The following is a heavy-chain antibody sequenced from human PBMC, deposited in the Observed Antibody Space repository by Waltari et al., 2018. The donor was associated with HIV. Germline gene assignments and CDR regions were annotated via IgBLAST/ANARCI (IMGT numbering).Heavy chain of an antibody. CDR2: INAGNGNT. CDR1: GYTFTSYG. CDR3: AREKNIPEKYHGMDV. Sequence: QVQLVQSGAEVKKPGASVKVSCKASGYTFTSYGMHWVRHAPGRRFEWMGWINAGNGNTKYSQKMQSRVTITRDTSASTAYMELTSLRSEDTAVYYCAREKNIPEKYHGMDVWGQGTTVTVSS. V-gene: IGHV1-3*01. J-gene: IGHJ6*02.